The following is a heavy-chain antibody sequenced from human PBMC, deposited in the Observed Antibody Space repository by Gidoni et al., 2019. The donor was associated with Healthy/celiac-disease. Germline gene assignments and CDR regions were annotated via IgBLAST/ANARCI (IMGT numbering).Heavy chain of an antibody. Sequence: QVQLQESGPGLVKPSQTLSLPCPVSGGSITSGGYYWSWIRQHPGKGLEWIGYIYYSGSTYYNPSLKSRVTISVDTSKNQFSLKLSSVTAADTAVYYCARRGEITMVRGVIITGNWFDPWGQGTLVTVSS. CDR3: ARRGEITMVRGVIITGNWFDP. D-gene: IGHD3-10*01. V-gene: IGHV4-31*03. CDR2: IYYSGST. J-gene: IGHJ5*02. CDR1: GGSITSGGYY.